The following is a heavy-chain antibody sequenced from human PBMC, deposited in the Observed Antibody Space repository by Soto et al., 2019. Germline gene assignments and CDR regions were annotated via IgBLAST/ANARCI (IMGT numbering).Heavy chain of an antibody. J-gene: IGHJ3*02. CDR3: ASSSDIVVVVAATPHDAFDI. D-gene: IGHD2-15*01. CDR1: GFTFSSYW. Sequence: GGSLRLSCAASGFTFSSYWMSWVRQAPGKGLEWVANIKQDGSEKYYVDSVKGRFTISRDNAKNSLYLQMNSLRAEDTAVYYCASSSDIVVVVAATPHDAFDIWGQGTMVTVSS. CDR2: IKQDGSEK. V-gene: IGHV3-7*01.